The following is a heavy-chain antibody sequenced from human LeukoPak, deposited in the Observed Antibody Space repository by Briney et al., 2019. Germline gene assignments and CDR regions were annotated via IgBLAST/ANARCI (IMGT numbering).Heavy chain of an antibody. J-gene: IGHJ4*02. D-gene: IGHD3-10*01. CDR3: AKAPLLWFGEYYFDY. CDR1: GFTFSSYA. V-gene: IGHV3-23*01. CDR2: ISGSGGST. Sequence: GGSLRLSCAASGFTFSSYAMSWVRQAPGKGLEWVSAISGSGGSTYYADSVKGRFTISRDNSKNTLYLQMNSLRAEDTAVNYCAKAPLLWFGEYYFDYWGQGTLVTVSS.